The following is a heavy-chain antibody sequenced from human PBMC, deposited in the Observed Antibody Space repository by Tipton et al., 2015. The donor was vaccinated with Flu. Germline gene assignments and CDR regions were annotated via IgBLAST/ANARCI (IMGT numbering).Heavy chain of an antibody. CDR3: ASFVGATDFYYYGMDV. Sequence: SLRLSCAASGHIFRSYAMSWVRQAPGKGLEWVSGITGSGGGTYYADSVKGRFIISRDNDNNMLSLQMNSLRAEDTAVYYCASFVGATDFYYYGMDVWGQGATVTVSS. CDR2: ITGSGGGT. V-gene: IGHV3-23*01. CDR1: GHIFRSYA. D-gene: IGHD1-26*01. J-gene: IGHJ6*02.